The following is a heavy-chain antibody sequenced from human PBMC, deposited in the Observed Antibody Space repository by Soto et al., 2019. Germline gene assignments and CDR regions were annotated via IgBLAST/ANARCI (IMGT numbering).Heavy chain of an antibody. CDR1: GFSLSTDGVG. J-gene: IGHJ4*02. V-gene: IGHV2-5*02. CDR2: IYWDNDK. CDR3: AHSYIEQTLEFDY. Sequence: QITLKESGPTLVKPTQTLTLTCTFSGFSLSTDGVGVNWIRQPPGKALEWLALIYWDNDKYYNPSLKNRLSITKDTSKNQVVLTMANMDRVDSATYFCAHSYIEQTLEFDYWGPGTKVTVS. D-gene: IGHD6-13*01.